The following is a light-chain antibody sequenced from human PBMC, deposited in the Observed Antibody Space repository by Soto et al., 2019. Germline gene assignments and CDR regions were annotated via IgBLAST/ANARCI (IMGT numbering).Light chain of an antibody. V-gene: IGLV1-40*01. CDR3: QSSDSSLSGSV. CDR1: SSNIGAYYD. J-gene: IGLJ1*01. Sequence: QSVLTQPPSVSGAPGQRVTISCTGSSSNIGAYYDVHWYQQLPGKAPKLLIYANTNRPSGVPGRFSGSKSGTSASLAITGLQAEDEADYYCQSSDSSLSGSVFGTGTKLTVL. CDR2: ANT.